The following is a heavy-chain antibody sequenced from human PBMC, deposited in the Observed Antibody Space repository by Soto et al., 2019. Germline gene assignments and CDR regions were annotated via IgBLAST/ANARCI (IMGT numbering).Heavy chain of an antibody. CDR2: ISGSVGST. CDR1: GFTFSSYA. CDR3: AKDQVRTMARGVIIPVDY. D-gene: IGHD3-10*01. V-gene: IGHV3-23*01. J-gene: IGHJ4*02. Sequence: PXVSLRLSFAASGFTFSSYARSWVGQAPGKGLEWVSAISGSVGSTYYADSVKGRFTISRDNSKNTLYLQMNSLRAEDTAVYYCAKDQVRTMARGVIIPVDYWGQGTLVTVSS.